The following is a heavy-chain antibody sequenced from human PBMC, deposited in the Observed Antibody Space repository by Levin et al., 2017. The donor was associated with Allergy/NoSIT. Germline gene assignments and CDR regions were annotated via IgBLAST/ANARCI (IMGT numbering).Heavy chain of an antibody. CDR3: AREWGQWLPTGAPFDY. CDR1: GFTFSSYG. CDR2: IWYDGSNK. V-gene: IGHV3-33*01. Sequence: GESLKISCAASGFTFSSYGMHWVRQAPGKGLEWVAVIWYDGSNKYYADSVKGRFTISRDNSKNTLYLQMNSLRAEDTAVYYCAREWGQWLPTGAPFDYWGQGTLVTVSS. J-gene: IGHJ4*02. D-gene: IGHD6-19*01.